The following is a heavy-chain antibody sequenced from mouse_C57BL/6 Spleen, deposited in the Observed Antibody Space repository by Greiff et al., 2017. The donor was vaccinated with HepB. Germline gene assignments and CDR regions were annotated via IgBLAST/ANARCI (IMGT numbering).Heavy chain of an antibody. D-gene: IGHD2-2*01. CDR3: ARGIYYGYDDFDY. CDR2: IYPSDSET. J-gene: IGHJ2*01. V-gene: IGHV1-61*01. CDR1: GYTFTSYW. Sequence: VQLQQPGAELVRPGSSVKLSCKASGYTFTSYWMDWVKQRPGQGLEWIGNIYPSDSETHYNQKFKDKATLTVDKSSSTAYMQLSSLTSEDSAVYYCARGIYYGYDDFDYWGQGTTLTVSS.